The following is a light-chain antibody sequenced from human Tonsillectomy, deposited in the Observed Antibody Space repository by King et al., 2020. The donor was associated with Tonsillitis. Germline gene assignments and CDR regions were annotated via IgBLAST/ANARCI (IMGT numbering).Light chain of an antibody. Sequence: ATGIPARFSGSGSDTDFTLTISSLEAEDFAVYYCQQRSRGPATFGPGTKVD. CDR3: QQRSRGPAT. J-gene: IGKJ3*01. V-gene: IGKV3-11*01.